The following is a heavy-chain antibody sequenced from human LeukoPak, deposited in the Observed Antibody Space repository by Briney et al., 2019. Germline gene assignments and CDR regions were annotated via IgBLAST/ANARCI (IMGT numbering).Heavy chain of an antibody. J-gene: IGHJ3*02. Sequence: GGSLRLSCVDSGITFSKYWMSWVRQAPGKGLEWVANIKQDGGEKYYVDSVKGRFTISRDNAKNSLYLQMNSLRVEDTAVYYCARDGYSSGWYIWGQGTMVTVSS. CDR1: GITFSKYW. D-gene: IGHD6-19*01. CDR2: IKQDGGEK. CDR3: ARDGYSSGWYI. V-gene: IGHV3-7*03.